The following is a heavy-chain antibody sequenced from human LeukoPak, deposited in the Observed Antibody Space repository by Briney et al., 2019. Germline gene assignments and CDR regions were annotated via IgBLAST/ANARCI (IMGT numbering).Heavy chain of an antibody. CDR2: FDPEDGET. CDR3: ATDSRAYYYDSSGYYYAFDY. Sequence: ASVKVSCKASGYTFTSYYMHWVRQAPGQGLEWMGGFDPEDGETIYAQKFQGRVTMTEDTSTDTAYMELSSLRSEDTAVYYCATDSRAYYYDSSGYYYAFDYWGQGTLVTVSS. V-gene: IGHV1-24*01. D-gene: IGHD3-22*01. CDR1: GYTFTSYY. J-gene: IGHJ4*02.